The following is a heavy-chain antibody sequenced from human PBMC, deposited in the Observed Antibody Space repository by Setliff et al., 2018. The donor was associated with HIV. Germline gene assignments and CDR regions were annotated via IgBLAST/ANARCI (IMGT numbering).Heavy chain of an antibody. CDR3: ARAAVAGPWRKLDY. CDR1: GYTFTSYA. CDR2: MNPNSGNT. Sequence: ASVKVSCKASGYTFTSYAMHWVRQAPGQGLEWMGWMNPNSGNTGYAQKFQGRVTMTTDTSTRTAYMELRSLRSDDTAVYYCARAAVAGPWRKLDYWGQGTLVTVSS. D-gene: IGHD6-19*01. V-gene: IGHV1-8*02. J-gene: IGHJ4*02.